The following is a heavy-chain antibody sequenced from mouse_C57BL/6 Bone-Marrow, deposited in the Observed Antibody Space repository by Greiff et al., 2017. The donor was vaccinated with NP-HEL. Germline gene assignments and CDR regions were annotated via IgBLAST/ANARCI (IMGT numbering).Heavy chain of an antibody. Sequence: QVQLQQPGAELVKPGASVKLSCKASGYTFTSYWMHWVKQRPGQGLEWIGMIHPNSGSTNYNEKFKSKATLTVDKSSSTAYMQLSSLTSEDSAVYYCARTGTRGVCFDYWGQGTTLTVSS. CDR3: ARTGTRGVCFDY. V-gene: IGHV1-64*01. CDR1: GYTFTSYW. CDR2: IHPNSGST. J-gene: IGHJ2*01. D-gene: IGHD4-1*01.